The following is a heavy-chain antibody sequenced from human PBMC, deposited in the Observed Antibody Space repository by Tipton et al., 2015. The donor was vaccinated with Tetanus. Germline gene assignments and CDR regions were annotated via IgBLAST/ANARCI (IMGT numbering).Heavy chain of an antibody. CDR2: IYYSGST. J-gene: IGHJ6*03. D-gene: IGHD2-2*01. Sequence: TLSLTCSVSGDSIRREDYYWGWIRQSPGKGLEWLGYIYYSGSTYNNPSLKSRVSISLDASKNQFSLSLNSVTAADSATYYCARLTCSSPSCYYYYYYYVDVWGTGTAVAVSS. CDR1: GDSIRREDYY. CDR3: ARLTCSSPSCYYYYYYYVDV. V-gene: IGHV4-30-4*01.